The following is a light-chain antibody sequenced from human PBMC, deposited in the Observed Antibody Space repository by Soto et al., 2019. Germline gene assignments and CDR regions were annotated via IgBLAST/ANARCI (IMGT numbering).Light chain of an antibody. Sequence: EIVLTESRVTLSLSPWERATLSCRASQSLSSRNLAWYQQKHGQAPRPVIYGVSSRATGIPDRFSGSGYGTDFNLTISSLETEDFAVYYCHQYDSSPRTFGQGTKVDIK. V-gene: IGKV3-20*01. CDR1: QSLSSRN. CDR3: HQYDSSPRT. J-gene: IGKJ1*01. CDR2: GVS.